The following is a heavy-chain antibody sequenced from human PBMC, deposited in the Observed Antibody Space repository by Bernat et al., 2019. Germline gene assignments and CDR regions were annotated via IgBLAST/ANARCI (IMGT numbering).Heavy chain of an antibody. V-gene: IGHV3-33*06. Sequence: QVQLVESGGGVVQPGRSLRLSCAASGFTFSSYGMHWVRQAPGKGLEWVAVIWYDGSNKYYADSVKGRFTMSRDNSKNTLYLQMNSLRAEDTAVYYCAKDDCAGDCHYWYFDLWGRGTLVTVSS. D-gene: IGHD2-21*02. J-gene: IGHJ2*01. CDR3: AKDDCAGDCHYWYFDL. CDR1: GFTFSSYG. CDR2: IWYDGSNK.